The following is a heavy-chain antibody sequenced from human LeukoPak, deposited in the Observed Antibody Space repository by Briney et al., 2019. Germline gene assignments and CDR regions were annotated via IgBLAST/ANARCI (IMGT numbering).Heavy chain of an antibody. V-gene: IGHV3-13*01. D-gene: IGHD6-6*01. CDR2: IGTAGDT. CDR1: RFTFSSYD. Sequence: GGSLRLSCAASRFTFSSYDMHWVRQATGKGLEWVSAIGTAGDTYYPGSVKGRFTISRENAKNSLYLQMNSLRAGDTAVYYCARALASSSGPYYYYGMDVWGQGTTVTVSS. J-gene: IGHJ6*02. CDR3: ARALASSSGPYYYYGMDV.